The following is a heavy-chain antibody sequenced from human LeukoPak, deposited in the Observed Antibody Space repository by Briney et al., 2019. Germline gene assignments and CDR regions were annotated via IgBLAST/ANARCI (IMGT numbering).Heavy chain of an antibody. D-gene: IGHD6-13*01. Sequence: SETLSLTCAVSGGCSFTDYSWNWIRQSPGKGLEWVGEVTHAAILNYNPSLKGRIAISGDTSKNQVSLKLDSMTAADTAMYYCARGRGEAAGLDHWGQGTLVTVSS. V-gene: IGHV4-34*01. CDR3: ARGRGEAAGLDH. J-gene: IGHJ4*02. CDR2: VTHAAIL. CDR1: GGCSFTDYS.